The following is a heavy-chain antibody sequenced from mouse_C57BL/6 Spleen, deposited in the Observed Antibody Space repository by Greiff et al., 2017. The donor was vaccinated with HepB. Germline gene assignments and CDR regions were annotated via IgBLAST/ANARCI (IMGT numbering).Heavy chain of an antibody. CDR1: GYTFTSYW. CDR3: ARGNDRAY. CDR2: IDPSDSYT. J-gene: IGHJ3*01. Sequence: QVQLQQSGAELVMPGASVKLSCKASGYTFTSYWMHWVKQRPGQGLEWIGEIDPSDSYTNYNQKFKGKSTLTVDKSSSTAYMQLSSLTSEDSAVYYCARGNDRAYWGQGTLVTVSA. D-gene: IGHD2-1*01. V-gene: IGHV1-69*01.